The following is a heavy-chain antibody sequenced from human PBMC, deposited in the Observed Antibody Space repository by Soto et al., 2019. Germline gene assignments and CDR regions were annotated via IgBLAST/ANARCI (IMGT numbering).Heavy chain of an antibody. J-gene: IGHJ4*02. V-gene: IGHV1-3*01. CDR2: INAGNGNT. Sequence: ASVKVSCKASGYTFTSYAMHWVRQAPGQRLEWMGWINAGNGNTKYSQKFQGRVTITRDTSASTAYMELRSLRSDDTAVYYCARNDHEGTFDYWGQGTLVTVSS. D-gene: IGHD1-1*01. CDR3: ARNDHEGTFDY. CDR1: GYTFTSYA.